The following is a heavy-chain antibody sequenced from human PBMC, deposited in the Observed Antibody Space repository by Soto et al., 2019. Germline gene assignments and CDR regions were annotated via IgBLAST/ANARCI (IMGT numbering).Heavy chain of an antibody. Sequence: QVQLVQSGAEVKKPGASVKVSCKASGYTFTSYAMHWVRQAPGQRREWMGWINAGNGNTKYSQKFQGRVTITRDTSASTAYMELSSLRSEDTAVYYCARALVPAAPLERYCSGGSCYPGAFDIWGQGTMVTVSS. CDR2: INAGNGNT. CDR1: GYTFTSYA. J-gene: IGHJ3*02. CDR3: ARALVPAAPLERYCSGGSCYPGAFDI. V-gene: IGHV1-3*01. D-gene: IGHD2-15*01.